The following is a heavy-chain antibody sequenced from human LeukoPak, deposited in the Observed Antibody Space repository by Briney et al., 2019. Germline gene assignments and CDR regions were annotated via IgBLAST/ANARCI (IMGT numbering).Heavy chain of an antibody. CDR3: ARCDGGSTSCYTVDY. CDR1: GGSGGSISSGDYY. Sequence: SGTLSLTCAVSGGSGGSISSGDYYWSWIRQPPGKGLEWIGYIYYSGSTYYNPSLKSRVTISVDTSKNQFSLKLSSVTAADTAVYYCARCDGGSTSCYTVDYWGQGTLVTVSS. V-gene: IGHV4-30-4*08. D-gene: IGHD2-2*02. J-gene: IGHJ4*02. CDR2: IYYSGST.